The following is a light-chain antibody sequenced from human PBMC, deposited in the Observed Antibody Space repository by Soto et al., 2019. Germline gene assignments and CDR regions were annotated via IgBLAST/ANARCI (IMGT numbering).Light chain of an antibody. CDR1: QSISATY. V-gene: IGKV3-20*01. CDR2: ATS. J-gene: IGKJ1*01. CDR3: QQYASLPRT. Sequence: EIVLTQSPGTLSLFPGERATFSCRTSQSISATYLAWYQQKPGQAPRLLIYATSSRATGIPDRFSGSGARTDFTRTISRLEPDDSAVYYCQQYASLPRTFGQGTKVEI.